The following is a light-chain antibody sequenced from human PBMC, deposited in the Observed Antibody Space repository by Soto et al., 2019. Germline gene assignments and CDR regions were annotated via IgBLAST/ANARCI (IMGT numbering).Light chain of an antibody. CDR3: QQSYSIPWT. J-gene: IGKJ5*01. V-gene: IGKV1-39*01. CDR1: QSISIY. Sequence: DIQMTQSPSSLSTSVGDTVTITCRASQSISIYLNWYQQKPGKAPKVLIYAASSLQSGVPSRFSGSGSGTDFTLTISSLQPEDFATYYCQQSYSIPWTFGQGTRLEIK. CDR2: AAS.